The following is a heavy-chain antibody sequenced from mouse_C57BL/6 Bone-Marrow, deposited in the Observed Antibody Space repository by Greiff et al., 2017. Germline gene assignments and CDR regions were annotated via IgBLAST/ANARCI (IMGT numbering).Heavy chain of an antibody. V-gene: IGHV10-1*01. CDR3: VRLTYYYAMDY. D-gene: IGHD1-1*01. Sequence: EVNVVASGGGLVQPKGSLKLSCAASGFSFNTYAMNWVRQAPGKGLEWVARIRSKSNNYATYYADSVKDRFTISRDDSESMLYLQMNNLKTEDTAMYYCVRLTYYYAMDYWGQGTSVTVSS. CDR2: IRSKSNNYAT. J-gene: IGHJ4*01. CDR1: GFSFNTYA.